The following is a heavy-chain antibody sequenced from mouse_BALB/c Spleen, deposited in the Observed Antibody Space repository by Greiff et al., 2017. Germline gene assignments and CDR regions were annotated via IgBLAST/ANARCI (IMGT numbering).Heavy chain of an antibody. D-gene: IGHD1-2*01. J-gene: IGHJ2*01. Sequence: QVQLQQSGAELMKPGASVKISCKATGYTFSSYWIEWVKQRPGHGLEWIGEILPGSGSTNYNEKFKGKATFTADTSSNTAYMQRSSLTSEDSAVYYCARGGYGYYFDDWGQGTTLTVSA. CDR3: ARGGYGYYFDD. CDR1: GYTFSSYW. V-gene: IGHV1-9*01. CDR2: ILPGSGST.